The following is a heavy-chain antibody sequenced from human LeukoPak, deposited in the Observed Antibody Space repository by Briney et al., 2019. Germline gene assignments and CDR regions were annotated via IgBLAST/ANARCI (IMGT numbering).Heavy chain of an antibody. CDR1: GGSVSSYY. Sequence: SDTLSLTCTVSGGSVSSYYWSWIRQPPGKGLDWIGYIYNSENTKYNSSLMSRVTMSLDTSKNQVFLKLSSVTAADTAVYYCARFHSGPSGWYVLWYFDLWGRGTLVTVSS. J-gene: IGHJ2*01. CDR3: ARFHSGPSGWYVLWYFDL. D-gene: IGHD6-19*01. CDR2: IYNSENT. V-gene: IGHV4-4*09.